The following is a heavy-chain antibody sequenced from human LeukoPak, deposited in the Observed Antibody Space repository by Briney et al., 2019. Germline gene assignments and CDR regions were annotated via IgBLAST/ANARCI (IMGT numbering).Heavy chain of an antibody. CDR2: IYPGDSDT. D-gene: IGHD5-18*01. CDR1: GCTFSSHW. J-gene: IGHJ5*02. V-gene: IGHV5-51*01. Sequence: GESLKISCKGSGCTFSSHWIGWVRQMPGKGLEWMGIIYPGDSDTRYSPSFEGQVTISADKSISTAYLQWSSLKASDTAMYFCARLSDTSMDLKCFDPWGQGTLVTVSS. CDR3: ARLSDTSMDLKCFDP.